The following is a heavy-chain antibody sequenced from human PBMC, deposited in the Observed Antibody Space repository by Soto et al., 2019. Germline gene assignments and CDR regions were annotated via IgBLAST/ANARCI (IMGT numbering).Heavy chain of an antibody. J-gene: IGHJ4*02. D-gene: IGHD5-18*01. Sequence: QVQLVQSGAEVKKPGASVKVSCKASGYTFTSYGISWVRQAPGQGLEWMGWINAYNGNTNYAQKLQGRITMTTDTSTSTVYMELRSLRSADTAVYYCARDVGYGLIDYWGQGTLVTISS. CDR2: INAYNGNT. CDR1: GYTFTSYG. CDR3: ARDVGYGLIDY. V-gene: IGHV1-18*01.